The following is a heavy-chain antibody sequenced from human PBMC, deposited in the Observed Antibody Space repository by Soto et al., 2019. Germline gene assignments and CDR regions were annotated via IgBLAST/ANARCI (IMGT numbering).Heavy chain of an antibody. V-gene: IGHV3-30*03. CDR2: ISYDGSNK. Sequence: QVQLVESGGGVVQPGRSLRLSCAASGFTFSSYGMHWVRQAPGKGLEWVAVISYDGSNKYYADSVKGRFTISRDNSKNTLYLQMNSLRDEDTAVYYCAHLPYYDFWSGYWADDAFDIWGQGTMVTVSS. CDR1: GFTFSSYG. J-gene: IGHJ3*02. D-gene: IGHD3-3*01. CDR3: AHLPYYDFWSGYWADDAFDI.